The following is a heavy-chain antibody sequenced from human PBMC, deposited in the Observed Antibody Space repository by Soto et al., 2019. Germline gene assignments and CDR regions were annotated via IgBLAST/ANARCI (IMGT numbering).Heavy chain of an antibody. CDR1: GGSIISSNW. CDR2: IYHSGST. V-gene: IGHV4-4*02. CDR3: AREDCSGGSCVGNWFDP. Sequence: PSETLSLTGAVAGGSIISSNWWSWFRQPPGKGLEWIGEIYHSGSTNYNPSLKSRVTISVDKSKNQFSLKLSSVTAADTAVYYCAREDCSGGSCVGNWFDPWGQGTLVTVS. D-gene: IGHD2-15*01. J-gene: IGHJ5*02.